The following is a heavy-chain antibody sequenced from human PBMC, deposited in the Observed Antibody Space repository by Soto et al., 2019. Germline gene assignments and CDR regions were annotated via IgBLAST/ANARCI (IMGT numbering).Heavy chain of an antibody. CDR3: ARDQLKGNVFDP. V-gene: IGHV4-30-2*01. D-gene: IGHD1-1*01. Sequence: QLQLQESGSGLVRPSQTLSLTCAVSGGSISSGGYSWNWIRQPPGKGLEWIGYIYHSGSTLYNPPLQSRVTISVDKSKNQFSLKLTSVTAADTAVYYCARDQLKGNVFDPWGQGTLVTVSS. CDR2: IYHSGST. CDR1: GGSISSGGYS. J-gene: IGHJ5*02.